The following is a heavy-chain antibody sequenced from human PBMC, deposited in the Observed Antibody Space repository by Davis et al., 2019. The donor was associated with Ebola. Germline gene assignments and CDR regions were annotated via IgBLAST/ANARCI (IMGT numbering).Heavy chain of an antibody. D-gene: IGHD6-13*01. CDR2: IKQDGSDK. CDR1: GFTFSNYW. CDR3: ARDLVHIDY. Sequence: GESLKISCAASGFTFSNYWMSWVRQAPGKGLEWVANIKQDGSDKYYVDSVKGRFTISRDNAKNSLYLQKNSLRAEDTAVYYCARDLVHIDYWGQGTLVTVSS. J-gene: IGHJ4*02. V-gene: IGHV3-7*03.